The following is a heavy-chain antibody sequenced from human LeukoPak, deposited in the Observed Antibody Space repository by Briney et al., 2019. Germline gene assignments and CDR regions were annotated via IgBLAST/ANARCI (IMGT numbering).Heavy chain of an antibody. J-gene: IGHJ4*02. CDR2: LTSRSRTM. CDR3: AKDKGGSGSYLIH. CDR1: GFTFEIYS. Sequence: GGSLRLSCAASGFTFEIYSMNWVRQAPGKGLEWLSYLTSRSRTMYYADSVKGRFTISRDNAKNSLYLQMNSLRDEDTAVYYCAKDKGGSGSYLIHWGQGTLVTVSS. D-gene: IGHD3-10*01. V-gene: IGHV3-48*02.